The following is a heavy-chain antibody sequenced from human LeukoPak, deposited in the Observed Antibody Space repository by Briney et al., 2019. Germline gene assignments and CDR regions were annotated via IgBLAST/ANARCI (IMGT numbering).Heavy chain of an antibody. CDR2: VYKSGST. CDR3: AREEYFQDSNGYSYYFHS. Sequence: SETLSLTCTVSGGSIGWDYWSWIRQSAGKGLEWIGRVYKSGSTNYNPSFRSRVTMSVDTSKNQFSLNVTSVTAADTAVYYCAREEYFQDSNGYSYYFHSWGQGSLVTVSS. CDR1: GGSIGWDY. V-gene: IGHV4-4*07. J-gene: IGHJ4*02. D-gene: IGHD3-22*01.